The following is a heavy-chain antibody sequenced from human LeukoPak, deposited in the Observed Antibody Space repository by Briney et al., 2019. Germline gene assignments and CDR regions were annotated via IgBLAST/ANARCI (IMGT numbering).Heavy chain of an antibody. CDR1: GFTFSSYG. CDR2: ISYDGSNK. D-gene: IGHD3-10*01. Sequence: PGGSLRLSCAASGFTFSSYGMHWVRQAPGKGLEWVAVISYDGSNKYYADSVKGRFTISRDNSKNTLYLQMNSLRAEDTAVYYCAKALGGITMGREDYFDYWGQGTLVTVSS. CDR3: AKALGGITMGREDYFDY. J-gene: IGHJ4*02. V-gene: IGHV3-30*18.